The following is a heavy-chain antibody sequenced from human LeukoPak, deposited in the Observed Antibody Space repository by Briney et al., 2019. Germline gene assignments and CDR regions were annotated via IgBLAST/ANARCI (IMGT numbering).Heavy chain of an antibody. J-gene: IGHJ5*02. D-gene: IGHD2-21*02. CDR2: IIPIFGTA. V-gene: IGHV1-69*05. Sequence: GASVKVSCKASGGTFSSYAISWVRQAPGQGLEWMGGIIPIFGTANYAQKFQGRVTITTDESTSTAYMELSSLRAEDTAVYYCARDGFGAYCGGDCYSWGQGTLVTVSS. CDR1: GGTFSSYA. CDR3: ARDGFGAYCGGDCYS.